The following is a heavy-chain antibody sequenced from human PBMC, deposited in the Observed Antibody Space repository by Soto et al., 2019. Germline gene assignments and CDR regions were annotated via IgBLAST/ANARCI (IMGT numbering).Heavy chain of an antibody. CDR2: IYYSGST. V-gene: IGHV4-30-4*01. Sequence: QVQLQESGPGLVKPSQTLSLTCTVSGGSISSGDYYWSWIRQPPGKGLEWIGHIYYSGSTYYNPSLKSRVTISVDTSKNQFSLKLSSVTAADTAVYYCARDGGYDFRWFDPWGQGTLVTVSS. CDR3: ARDGGYDFRWFDP. J-gene: IGHJ5*02. D-gene: IGHD5-12*01. CDR1: GGSISSGDYY.